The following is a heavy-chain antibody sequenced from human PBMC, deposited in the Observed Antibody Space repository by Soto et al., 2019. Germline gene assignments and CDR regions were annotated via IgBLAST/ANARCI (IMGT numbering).Heavy chain of an antibody. D-gene: IGHD4-17*01. V-gene: IGHV4-59*01. CDR2: IYYSGST. Sequence: SWTLSLTCTVAGGSIISDYWSCIRQPPGKGLEWIGYIYYSGSTNYNPSLKSRVTISVDTSKNQFSLKLSSVTAADTAVYYCARTYGFDAFDIWGQGTMVTVSS. J-gene: IGHJ3*02. CDR1: GGSIISDY. CDR3: ARTYGFDAFDI.